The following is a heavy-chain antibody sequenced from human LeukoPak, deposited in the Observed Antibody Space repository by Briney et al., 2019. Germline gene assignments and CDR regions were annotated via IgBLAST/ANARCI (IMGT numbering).Heavy chain of an antibody. D-gene: IGHD3-16*02. V-gene: IGHV4-34*01. CDR1: GGSFSGYY. J-gene: IGHJ4*02. CDR2: INHSGST. Sequence: PSETLSLTCAVYGGSFSGYYWSWIRQPPGKGLEWIGEINHSGSTNYNPSLKSRVTISVDTSKNQFSLKLSSVTAADTAVYYCASRLGWYDYVWGSYRLTFDYWGQGTLVTVSS. CDR3: ASRLGWYDYVWGSYRLTFDY.